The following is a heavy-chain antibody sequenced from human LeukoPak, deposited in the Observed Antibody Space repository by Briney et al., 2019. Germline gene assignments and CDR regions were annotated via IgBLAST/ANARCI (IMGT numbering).Heavy chain of an antibody. CDR3: ARLGGENF. Sequence: SETLSLTCSVSGDSISSYYWTWIRQPAGKGLEWIGRINTSGSTNYNPSLKSRVTISVDTSNNPFSQNLSSVSAADTAVYYCARLGGENFWGQGTLVTVSS. V-gene: IGHV4-4*07. CDR2: INTSGST. D-gene: IGHD3-10*01. CDR1: GDSISSYY. J-gene: IGHJ4*02.